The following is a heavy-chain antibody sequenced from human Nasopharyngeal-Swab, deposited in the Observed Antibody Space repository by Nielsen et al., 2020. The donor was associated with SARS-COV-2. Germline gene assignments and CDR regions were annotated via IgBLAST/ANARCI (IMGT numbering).Heavy chain of an antibody. CDR3: ARNLAAAHQYYFDY. Sequence: GGSLRLSCAASGFTFSDYYMSWIRQAPGKGLEWVPYISSSGSTIYYADSVKGRFTISRANAKNSLYLQMNSLRAEDTAVYYCARNLAAAHQYYFDYWGQGTLVTVSS. CDR2: ISSSGSTI. CDR1: GFTFSDYY. D-gene: IGHD6-13*01. J-gene: IGHJ4*02. V-gene: IGHV3-11*04.